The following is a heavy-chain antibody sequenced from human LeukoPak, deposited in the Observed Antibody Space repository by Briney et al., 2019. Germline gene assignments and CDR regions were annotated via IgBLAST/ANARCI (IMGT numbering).Heavy chain of an antibody. Sequence: GGSLRLSCAASGFTVSSNYMSWVRQAPGKGLEWVSVIYSGGSTYYADSVKGRFTISRDNSKNTLYLQMNSLRAEDTAVYYCARDLTIFGVVIMGSDGMDVWGQGTTVTVSS. D-gene: IGHD3-3*01. CDR1: GFTVSSNY. CDR2: IYSGGST. CDR3: ARDLTIFGVVIMGSDGMDV. V-gene: IGHV3-66*01. J-gene: IGHJ6*02.